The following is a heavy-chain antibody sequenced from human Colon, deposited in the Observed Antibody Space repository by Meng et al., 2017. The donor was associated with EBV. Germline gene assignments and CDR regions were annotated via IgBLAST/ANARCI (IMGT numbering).Heavy chain of an antibody. CDR3: ASLYGDSSVWYLDL. D-gene: IGHD4-17*01. Sequence: QEWGPGLVTPSQTLSLTCTVPGGSNRSGKHYWILIRQHPGKGLEYIGYIYYSGSTYYNPSLKSRVIISVDTSKNQFSLRLNSVTAADTAMYYCASLYGDSSVWYLDLWGRGTLVTVSS. V-gene: IGHV4-31*03. J-gene: IGHJ2*01. CDR2: IYYSGST. CDR1: GGSNRSGKHY.